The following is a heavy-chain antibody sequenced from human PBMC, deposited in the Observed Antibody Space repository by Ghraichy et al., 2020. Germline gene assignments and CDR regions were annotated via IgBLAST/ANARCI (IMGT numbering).Heavy chain of an antibody. D-gene: IGHD2-8*01. CDR2: IYWNDDK. Sequence: SGPTLVKPTQTLTLTCTFAGFSLSTSGVGVGWIRQPPGKALEWLTLIYWNDDKRYSPSLKSRLTITKDTSKNQVVLTMTNMDSVDTGTYYCVYCTNGVGAHHYYYMDVWGKGTTVTVSS. V-gene: IGHV2-5*04. CDR3: VYCTNGVGAHHYYYMDV. CDR1: GFSLSTSGVG. J-gene: IGHJ6*03.